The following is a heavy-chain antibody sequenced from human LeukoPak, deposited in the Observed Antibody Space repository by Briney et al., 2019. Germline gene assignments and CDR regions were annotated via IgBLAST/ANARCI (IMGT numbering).Heavy chain of an antibody. Sequence: GGSLRLSCAASGFTFSSYEMNWVRQAPGKGLEWVSYTSSSGTNIYYADSVKGRFTISRDNAKNSLYLQMNSLRAEDTAVYYCARMAGRGYYDYRGQGTLVTVSS. CDR2: TSSSGTNI. CDR3: ARMAGRGYYDY. J-gene: IGHJ4*02. V-gene: IGHV3-48*03. D-gene: IGHD1-26*01. CDR1: GFTFSSYE.